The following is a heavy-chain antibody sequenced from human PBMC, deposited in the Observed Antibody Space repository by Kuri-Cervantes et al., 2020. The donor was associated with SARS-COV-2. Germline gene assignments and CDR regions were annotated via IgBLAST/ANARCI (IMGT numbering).Heavy chain of an antibody. V-gene: IGHV4-38-2*01. D-gene: IGHD3-3*01. CDR1: GYSISSGYY. CDR2: IYHSGST. J-gene: IGHJ6*03. Sequence: SETLSLTCAVSGYSISSGYYWGWIRQPPGKGLEWIGSIYHSGSTYYNPSLKSRVTISVDTSKNQFSLKLSSMTAADTAVYYCARHWGTDWALEIFGVVPTYYMDVWGKGTTVTVSS. CDR3: ARHWGTDWALEIFGVVPTYYMDV.